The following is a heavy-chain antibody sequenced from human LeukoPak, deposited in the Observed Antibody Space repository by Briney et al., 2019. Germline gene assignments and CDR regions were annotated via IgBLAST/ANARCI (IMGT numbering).Heavy chain of an antibody. Sequence: GGSLRLSCAASEFSVGSNYMTWVRQAPGKGLEWVSLIYSGGSTYYADSVKGRFTISRDNSKNTLYLQMNSLRAEDTAVYYCATLVVTAILIDYWGQGTLVTVSS. CDR1: EFSVGSNY. D-gene: IGHD2-21*02. V-gene: IGHV3-66*01. J-gene: IGHJ4*02. CDR3: ATLVVTAILIDY. CDR2: IYSGGST.